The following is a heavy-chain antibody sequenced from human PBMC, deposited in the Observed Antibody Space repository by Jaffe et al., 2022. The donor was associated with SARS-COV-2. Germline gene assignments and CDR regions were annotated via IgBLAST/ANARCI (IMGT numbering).Heavy chain of an antibody. V-gene: IGHV1-3*01. CDR3: ARSRSSPPYGMDV. D-gene: IGHD6-13*01. Sequence: QVQLVQSGAEVKKPGASVKVSCKASGYTFTNYAIHWVRQAPGQRLEWMGWINAGNGNTKYSQKFQGRVTITRDTSASTDYMELSSLRSEDTAVYYCARSRSSPPYGMDVWGQGTTVTVSS. CDR2: INAGNGNT. CDR1: GYTFTNYA. J-gene: IGHJ6*02.